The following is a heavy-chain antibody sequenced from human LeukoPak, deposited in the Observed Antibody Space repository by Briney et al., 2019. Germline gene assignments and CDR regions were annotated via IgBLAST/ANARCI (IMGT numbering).Heavy chain of an antibody. J-gene: IGHJ5*02. Sequence: ASVKVSSKASGDTFTSYGIRWVRQTPGQELEWMGWISAYNGNTNYAQKLQGRVTMTTDTSTSTAYMELRSLRSDDTAVYYCARVIADIVVVVAATRGSYFDPWGQGALVTVSS. CDR2: ISAYNGNT. D-gene: IGHD2-15*01. CDR3: ARVIADIVVVVAATRGSYFDP. CDR1: GDTFTSYG. V-gene: IGHV1-18*01.